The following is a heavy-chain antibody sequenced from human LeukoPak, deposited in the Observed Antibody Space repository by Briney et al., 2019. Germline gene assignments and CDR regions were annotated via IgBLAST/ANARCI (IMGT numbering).Heavy chain of an antibody. CDR2: ISGTGGST. J-gene: IGHJ2*01. D-gene: IGHD3-10*01. CDR1: GFTFSSYA. CDR3: AKGGYYGPRYFDL. Sequence: GGSLRLSCAASGFTFSSYAVTWVRQAPGKGQEWVSAISGTGGSTFYADSVKGRFTISRDNSKNTLCLQMNSLRADDTAVYYCAKGGYYGPRYFDLWGRGTLVTVSS. V-gene: IGHV3-23*01.